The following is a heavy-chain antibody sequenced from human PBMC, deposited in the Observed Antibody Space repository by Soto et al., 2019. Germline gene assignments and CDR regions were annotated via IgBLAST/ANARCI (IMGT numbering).Heavy chain of an antibody. CDR1: GGTFSSYA. J-gene: IGHJ4*02. CDR3: ARESGANYYDSSGYYNLDY. D-gene: IGHD3-22*01. CDR2: IIPIFGTA. V-gene: IGHV1-69*01. Sequence: QVQLVQSGAEVKKPGSSVKVSCKASGGTFSSYAISWVRQAPGQGLEWMGGIIPIFGTANYAQKCQGRVTITADESTSTAYMELSSLRSEDTAVYYCARESGANYYDSSGYYNLDYWGQGTLVTVSS.